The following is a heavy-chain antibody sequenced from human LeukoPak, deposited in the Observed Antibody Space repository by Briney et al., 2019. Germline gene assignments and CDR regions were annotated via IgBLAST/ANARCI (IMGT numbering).Heavy chain of an antibody. Sequence: GGSLRLSCAASGFTFSSYSMNWVRQAPGKGLEWVAVISYDGSNKYYADSVKGRFTISRDNSKNTLYLQMNSLRAEDTAVYYCARDRGSGWLDYWGQGTLVTVSS. CDR3: ARDRGSGWLDY. D-gene: IGHD6-19*01. V-gene: IGHV3-30*03. CDR2: ISYDGSNK. CDR1: GFTFSSYS. J-gene: IGHJ4*02.